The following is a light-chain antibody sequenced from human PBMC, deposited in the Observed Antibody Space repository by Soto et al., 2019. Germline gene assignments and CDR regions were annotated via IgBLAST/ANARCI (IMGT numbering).Light chain of an antibody. CDR1: QSISTN. Sequence: EIVMTQSPATLSVSPGERATLSCRASQSISTNLAWYQQRPGQAPRLLIYGASTRATDSPDRFSGSGSGTEFTLINTSLQSENCAYYYCQQYSTWPPKYTFGQGTKLEIK. CDR3: QQYSTWPPKYT. J-gene: IGKJ2*01. V-gene: IGKV3-15*01. CDR2: GAS.